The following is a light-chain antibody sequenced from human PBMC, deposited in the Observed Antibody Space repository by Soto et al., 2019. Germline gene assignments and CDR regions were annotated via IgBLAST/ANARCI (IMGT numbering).Light chain of an antibody. V-gene: IGLV2-23*01. CDR1: SSDVGSYNL. Sequence: QSALAKPASVSGSPGQSITISCTGTSSDVGSYNLVSWYQQHPGKAPKLMIYEGSKRHSGVSNRFSGSKSGNTASLTISGLQAEDEADYYCCAYEASSSYVFGSAPKVTVL. CDR3: CAYEASSSYV. J-gene: IGLJ1*01. CDR2: EGS.